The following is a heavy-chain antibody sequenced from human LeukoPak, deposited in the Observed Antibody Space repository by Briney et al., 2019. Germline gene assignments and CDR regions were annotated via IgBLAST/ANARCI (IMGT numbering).Heavy chain of an antibody. Sequence: SETLSLTCAVYGGSFSGYYWSWIRQPPGKGLEWIGYIYYSGSTNYNPSLKSRVTISVDTSENQFSLKLSSVTAADTAVYYCASLSGSYYASDYWGQGTLVTVSS. CDR2: IYYSGST. CDR3: ASLSGSYYASDY. D-gene: IGHD1-26*01. V-gene: IGHV4-59*01. J-gene: IGHJ4*02. CDR1: GGSFSGYY.